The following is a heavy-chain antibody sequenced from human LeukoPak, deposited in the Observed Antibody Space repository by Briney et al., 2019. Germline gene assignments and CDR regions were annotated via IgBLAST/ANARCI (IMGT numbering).Heavy chain of an antibody. Sequence: SETLSLTCTVSGGSISSGDYYWSWVRQPPGKGLGWIGYIYYSGSTYYDPSLKSRVTISVDTSKNQFSLKLSSVTAADTAVYYCASTYYDILTGPRAFDIWGQGTMVTVSS. V-gene: IGHV4-30-4*01. J-gene: IGHJ3*02. CDR2: IYYSGST. CDR3: ASTYYDILTGPRAFDI. CDR1: GGSISSGDYY. D-gene: IGHD3-9*01.